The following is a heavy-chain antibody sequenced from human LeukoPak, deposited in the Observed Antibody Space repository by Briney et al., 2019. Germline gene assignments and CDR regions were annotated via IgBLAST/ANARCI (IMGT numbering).Heavy chain of an antibody. J-gene: IGHJ4*02. CDR3: AREKDTAILYYFDC. CDR2: INPNSGGT. CDR1: GYTFTGYY. V-gene: IGHV1-2*02. D-gene: IGHD5-18*01. Sequence: ASVKVSCKASGYTFTGYYMHWVRQAPGQGLEWMGWINPNSGGTNYAQKFQGRVTMTRDTSISTAYMELSRLRSDDTAVYYCAREKDTAILYYFDCWGQGTLVTVSS.